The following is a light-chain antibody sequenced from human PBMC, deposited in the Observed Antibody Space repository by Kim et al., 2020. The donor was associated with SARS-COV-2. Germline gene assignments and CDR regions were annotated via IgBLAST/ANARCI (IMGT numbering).Light chain of an antibody. CDR2: NDN. CDR3: ATWDVTLNGWV. CDR1: SSTVGRQF. V-gene: IGLV1-44*01. J-gene: IGLJ3*02. Sequence: GQRVPLSCSGSSSTVGRQFVNWDQHLPGTAPKVFIYNDNQRPSGVPDRFSGSRSGTSASLAISGLQSEDEADYYCATWDVTLNGWVFGGGTQLTVL.